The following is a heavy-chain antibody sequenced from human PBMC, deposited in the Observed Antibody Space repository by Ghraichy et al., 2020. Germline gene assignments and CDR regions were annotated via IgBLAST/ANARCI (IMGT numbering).Heavy chain of an antibody. CDR3: ARSLGSSGFHYYFYGLAV. J-gene: IGHJ6*02. V-gene: IGHV4-59*07. Sequence: SDTLSLTCTVSGGSMSRDYWSWIRQSPGKGLECIGYIYYSGSTNYNPSLKSRVTISVDTSKNQFSLKLRSVTAADTAVYYCARSLGSSGFHYYFYGLAVWGPGTTVTVSS. CDR2: IYYSGST. CDR1: GGSMSRDY. D-gene: IGHD3-22*01.